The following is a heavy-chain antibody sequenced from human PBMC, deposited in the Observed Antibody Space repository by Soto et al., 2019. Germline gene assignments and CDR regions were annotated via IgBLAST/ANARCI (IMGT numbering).Heavy chain of an antibody. J-gene: IGHJ2*01. V-gene: IGHV4-30-2*01. Sequence: QLQLQESGSGLVKPSQTLSLTCAVSGGSISSGGYSWSWIRQPPGKGLEWIGYIYHNGSTYYNPSLKSRVTISVDRSKNQFALKLSSVTAADTAVYYCARDRWLGAVGYFDLWGRGTLVTVSS. D-gene: IGHD1-26*01. CDR3: ARDRWLGAVGYFDL. CDR1: GGSISSGGYS. CDR2: IYHNGST.